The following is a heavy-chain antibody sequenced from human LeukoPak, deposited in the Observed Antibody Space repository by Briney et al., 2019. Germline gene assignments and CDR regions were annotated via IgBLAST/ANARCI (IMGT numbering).Heavy chain of an antibody. J-gene: IGHJ5*02. CDR3: AKGRWFGETNWFDP. D-gene: IGHD3-10*01. CDR2: FSGSGGST. CDR1: GFTFSTYA. Sequence: PGGSLRLSCAAPGFTFSTYAMSWVRQSPGKGLEWFSAFSGSGGSTYYADSVKGRFTISRDNSKNTLYLQMNSLRAKDTAVYYCAKGRWFGETNWFDPWGQGTLVTVSS. V-gene: IGHV3-23*01.